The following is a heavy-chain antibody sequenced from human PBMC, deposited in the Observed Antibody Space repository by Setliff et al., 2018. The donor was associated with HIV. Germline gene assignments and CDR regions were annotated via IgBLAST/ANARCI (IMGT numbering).Heavy chain of an antibody. J-gene: IGHJ4*02. CDR3: ARQPLYNDYDWRSYYFDY. D-gene: IGHD5-12*01. Sequence: PSETLSLTCAVSGYSISSGCYWGWIRQPPGKGLEWIGGIYHTGSTYYSPSLNSRFTISVDTSKNQFSLKLRSVTAADTAVYYCARQPLYNDYDWRSYYFDYWGQGSLVTVSS. CDR1: GYSISSGCY. V-gene: IGHV4-38-2*01. CDR2: IYHTGST.